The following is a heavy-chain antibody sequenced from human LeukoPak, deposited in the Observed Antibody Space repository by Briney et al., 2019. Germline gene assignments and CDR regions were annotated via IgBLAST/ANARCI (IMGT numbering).Heavy chain of an antibody. CDR2: INSDSGFT. V-gene: IGHV1-2*02. Sequence: ASVKVSCKASGYTFTGYYMNWVRQAPGQGLEWMGWINSDSGFTKYAQKFQGRVTMTRGTSITTVYMDLTRLTSDDTAVYYCARNFDMKGFDPWGQGTLVTVSS. D-gene: IGHD3-9*01. CDR3: ARNFDMKGFDP. J-gene: IGHJ5*02. CDR1: GYTFTGYY.